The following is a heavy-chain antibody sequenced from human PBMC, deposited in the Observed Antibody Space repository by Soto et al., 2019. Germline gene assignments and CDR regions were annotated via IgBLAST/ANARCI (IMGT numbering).Heavy chain of an antibody. CDR1: GFTFSSYA. Sequence: PGGSLRLSCSASGFTFSSYAMTWVRQAPGKGLEWVSFISGNGGNTYYAESVKGRFTISRDNSKSTLYLQMNTLRAEDTAFYYCARNNLPYYYGSDYWGQGTLVTVSS. V-gene: IGHV3-23*01. D-gene: IGHD3-10*01. J-gene: IGHJ4*02. CDR2: ISGNGGNT. CDR3: ARNNLPYYYGSDY.